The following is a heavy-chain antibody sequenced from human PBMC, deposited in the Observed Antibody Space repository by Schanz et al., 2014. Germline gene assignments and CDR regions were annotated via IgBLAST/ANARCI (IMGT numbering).Heavy chain of an antibody. CDR3: ARDRRFFDRDDLYYFDS. V-gene: IGHV1-18*01. CDR1: GYTFTNYA. J-gene: IGHJ4*02. D-gene: IGHD3-3*01. Sequence: QVQLVQSGAEVKKPGASVKVSCKASGYTFTNYAMSWVRQAPGQGLEWMGWISVYNHNKEYDQKFQGRVTMTTDTSTSTVYMELRSLRSDDTAVYYCARDRRFFDRDDLYYFDSWGQGTLVTVSS. CDR2: ISVYNHNK.